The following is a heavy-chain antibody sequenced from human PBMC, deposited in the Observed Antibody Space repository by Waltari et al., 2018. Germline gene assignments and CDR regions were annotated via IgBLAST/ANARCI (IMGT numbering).Heavy chain of an antibody. V-gene: IGHV3-7*01. CDR1: GASVSSGRYY. CDR2: IKQDGSEK. Sequence: VQLQESGPGLVTPSETLSLTCTVSGASVSSGRYYWSWIRQPPGTGLEWVANIKQDGSEKYYVDSVKGRFTISRDNAKNSLYLQMNSLRAEDTAVYYCARDLSNSRFLEWLDYYYGMDVWGQGTTVTVSS. D-gene: IGHD3-3*01. J-gene: IGHJ6*02. CDR3: ARDLSNSRFLEWLDYYYGMDV.